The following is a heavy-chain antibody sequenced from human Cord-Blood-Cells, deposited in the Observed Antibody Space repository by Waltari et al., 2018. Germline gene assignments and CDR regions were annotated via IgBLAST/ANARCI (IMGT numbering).Heavy chain of an antibody. CDR2: ISPIVGTA. CDR1: GGTFSSYA. D-gene: IGHD2-2*01. J-gene: IGHJ4*02. CDR3: ARGDVGYCSSTSCYDY. V-gene: IGHV1-69*01. Sequence: QVQLVQSGAEVKKPGSSVKVSCKASGGTFSSYAISWVRQAPGPGLEWMGGISPIVGTANYAQKFQGRVTITADESTSTAYMELSSLRSEDTAVYYCARGDVGYCSSTSCYDYWGQGTLVTVSS.